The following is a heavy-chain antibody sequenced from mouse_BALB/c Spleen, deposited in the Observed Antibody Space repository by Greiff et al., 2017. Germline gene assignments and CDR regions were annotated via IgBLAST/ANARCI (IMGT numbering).Heavy chain of an antibody. D-gene: IGHD2-4*01. CDR2: IDPENGDT. CDR3: NFYDYDY. J-gene: IGHJ2*01. Sequence: VQLQQSGAELVKPGASVKLSCTASGFNIKDYYMHWVKQRPEQGLEWIGWIDPENGDTEYAPKFQGKATMTADTSSNTAYLQLSSLTSEDTAVYYCNFYDYDYWGQGTTLTVSS. V-gene: IGHV14-4*02. CDR1: GFNIKDYY.